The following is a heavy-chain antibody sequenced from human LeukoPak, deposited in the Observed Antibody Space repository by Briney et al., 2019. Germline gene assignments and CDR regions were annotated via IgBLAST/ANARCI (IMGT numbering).Heavy chain of an antibody. J-gene: IGHJ4*02. D-gene: IGHD5-12*01. CDR2: IIPILGIA. Sequence: SVKVSCKASGGTFSSYAISWVRQAPGQGLEWMGRIIPILGIANYAQKFQGRVTITADKSTSTAYMELSSLRSEDTAVYYCARDRSWLRASCFDYWGQGTLVTVSS. CDR1: GGTFSSYA. V-gene: IGHV1-69*04. CDR3: ARDRSWLRASCFDY.